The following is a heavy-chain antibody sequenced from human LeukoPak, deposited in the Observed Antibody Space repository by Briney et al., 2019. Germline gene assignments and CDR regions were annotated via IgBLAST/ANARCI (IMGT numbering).Heavy chain of an antibody. CDR2: ISSNGGST. V-gene: IGHV3-64*01. D-gene: IGHD4-17*01. J-gene: IGHJ4*02. CDR3: ARARAVNDFDY. CDR1: GFTFSSYA. Sequence: GGSLRLSCAASGFTFSSYAMHWVRQAPGKGLEYDSAISSNGGSTYYANSVKGRFTISRDNSKNTLYLQMGSLRAEDMAVYYCARARAVNDFDYWGQGTLVTVSS.